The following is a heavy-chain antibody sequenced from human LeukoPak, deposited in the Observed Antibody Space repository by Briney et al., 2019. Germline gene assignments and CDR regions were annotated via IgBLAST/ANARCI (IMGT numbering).Heavy chain of an antibody. D-gene: IGHD3-3*01. Sequence: SETLSLTCAVYGGSFSGYYWSWIRQPPGKGLEWIGYIYYSGSTNYNPSLKSRVTISVDTSKNQFSLKLSSVTAADTAVYYCARALTYYDFWSGYYGYYFDYWGQGTLVTDSS. CDR3: ARALTYYDFWSGYYGYYFDY. V-gene: IGHV4-59*01. J-gene: IGHJ4*02. CDR2: IYYSGST. CDR1: GGSFSGYY.